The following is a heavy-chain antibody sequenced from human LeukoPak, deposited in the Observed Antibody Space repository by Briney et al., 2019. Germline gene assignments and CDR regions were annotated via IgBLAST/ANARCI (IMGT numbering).Heavy chain of an antibody. CDR1: GFTFSSYG. V-gene: IGHV3-30*18. Sequence: GRSLRLSCAASGFTFSSYGMHWVRQAPGKGLEWVAVISYDGSNKYYADSVKGRFTISRDNSKNTLYLQMNSLRAEDTAVYYCAKVGEIVVVVADRHDFDHWGQGTLVTVSS. D-gene: IGHD2-15*01. J-gene: IGHJ4*02. CDR3: AKVGEIVVVVADRHDFDH. CDR2: ISYDGSNK.